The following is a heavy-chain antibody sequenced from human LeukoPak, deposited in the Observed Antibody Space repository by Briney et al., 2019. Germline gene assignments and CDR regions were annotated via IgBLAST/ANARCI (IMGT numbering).Heavy chain of an antibody. Sequence: GESLKISCKGSGYSFTSYWISWVRQMPGKGLEWMGRIDPSDSYTNYSPSFQGHVTISADKSISTAYLQWSSLKASDTAMYYCARHLYTYYYDSSGYNHAFDIWGQGTMVTVSS. CDR2: IDPSDSYT. V-gene: IGHV5-10-1*01. D-gene: IGHD3-22*01. J-gene: IGHJ3*02. CDR1: GYSFTSYW. CDR3: ARHLYTYYYDSSGYNHAFDI.